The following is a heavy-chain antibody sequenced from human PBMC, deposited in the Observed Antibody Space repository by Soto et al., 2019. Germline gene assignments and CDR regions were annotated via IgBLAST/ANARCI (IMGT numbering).Heavy chain of an antibody. J-gene: IGHJ1*01. CDR1: GFTFSSYG. CDR3: AKGVVVATTYVQH. V-gene: IGHV3-30*18. CDR2: ISYDGSDK. D-gene: IGHD2-15*01. Sequence: QVQLVESGGGVVQPGRSLRLSCAASGFTFSSYGMHWVRQAPGKGLEWVAVISYDGSDKYYADSVKGRFTISRDNSNHRLYLQMDSLRAWDTAVYYCAKGVVVATTYVQHWGQGTLVSVSS.